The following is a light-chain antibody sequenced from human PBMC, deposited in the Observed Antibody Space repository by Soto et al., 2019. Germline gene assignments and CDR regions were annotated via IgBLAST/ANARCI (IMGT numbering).Light chain of an antibody. Sequence: EIVLKQSPGTLSLSPGERATLSCRASQSVSSSYLAWYQQKPGQAPRLLIYGASSRATGIPDRFSGSGSGTDFTLTISRLEPEDFAVYYCQQYGRSRTFGQGTKVDI. CDR1: QSVSSSY. CDR3: QQYGRSRT. J-gene: IGKJ1*01. V-gene: IGKV3-20*01. CDR2: GAS.